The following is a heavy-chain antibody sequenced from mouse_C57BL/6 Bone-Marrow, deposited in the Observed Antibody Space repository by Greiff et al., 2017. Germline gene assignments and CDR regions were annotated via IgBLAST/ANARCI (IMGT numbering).Heavy chain of an antibody. CDR3: ARGDYYGSTYYAMDY. V-gene: IGHV5-4*01. Sequence: EVQLVESGGGLVKPGGSLKLSCAASGFTFSSYAMSWVRQTPEKRLEWVATISDGGSYTYYPDNVKGRFTISRDNAKNNLYLQMSHLKSKDTAMYYCARGDYYGSTYYAMDYWGQGTSVTVSS. J-gene: IGHJ4*01. D-gene: IGHD1-1*01. CDR2: ISDGGSYT. CDR1: GFTFSSYA.